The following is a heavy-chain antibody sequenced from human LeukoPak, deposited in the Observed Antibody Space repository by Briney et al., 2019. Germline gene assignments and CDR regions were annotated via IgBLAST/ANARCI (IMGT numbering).Heavy chain of an antibody. CDR3: ALLAMYYDSSGYTFDY. J-gene: IGHJ4*02. D-gene: IGHD3-22*01. CDR1: GFTFSSYG. V-gene: IGHV3-30*03. Sequence: GGSLRLSCAASGFTFSSYGMHWVRQAPGKGLEWVAVISYDGSNKYYADSVKGRFTISRDNSKNTLYLQMNSLRAEDTAVYYCALLAMYYDSSGYTFDYWGQGTLVTVSS. CDR2: ISYDGSNK.